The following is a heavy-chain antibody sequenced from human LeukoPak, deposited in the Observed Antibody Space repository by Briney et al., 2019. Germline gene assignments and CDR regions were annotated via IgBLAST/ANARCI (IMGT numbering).Heavy chain of an antibody. CDR2: IYHSGST. Sequence: PSETLSLTCTVSGGSISSYYWSWIRQPPGKGLEWIGYIYHSGSTNYNASLKSRVTISVDTSKNQFSLKLSSVTAADTAVYYCARVSGSRTTYNWFDPWGKGTLVTVSS. CDR1: GGSISSYY. CDR3: ARVSGSRTTYNWFDP. J-gene: IGHJ5*02. V-gene: IGHV4-59*01. D-gene: IGHD6-13*01.